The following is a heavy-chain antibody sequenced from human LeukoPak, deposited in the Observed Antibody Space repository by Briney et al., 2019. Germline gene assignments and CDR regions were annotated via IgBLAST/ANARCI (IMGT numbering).Heavy chain of an antibody. J-gene: IGHJ6*03. CDR1: GFTFRSYS. D-gene: IGHD6-13*01. V-gene: IGHV3-21*01. CDR2: ICSSSSYI. CDR3: ARDPVLPGIAAPTHMDV. Sequence: GGSLRLSCAASGFTFRSYSMNWVRHAPGKGLEWVSSICSSSSYIYYADSVKGRSTISRDNAKNTLYLQMDSLRAEDTAVYYCARDPVLPGIAAPTHMDVWGKGTTVTVSS.